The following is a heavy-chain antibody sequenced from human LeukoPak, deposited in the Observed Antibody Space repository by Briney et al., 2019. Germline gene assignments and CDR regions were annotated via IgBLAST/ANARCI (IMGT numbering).Heavy chain of an antibody. V-gene: IGHV3-30-3*01. CDR2: ISYDGSNK. CDR3: ARLSGRIAVAGRKEFDY. CDR1: GFTFSSYA. Sequence: GRSLRLSCAASGFTFSSYAMHWVRQAPGKGLEWVAVISYDGSNKYYADSVKGRFTISRDNSKNTLYLQMNSLRAEDTAVYYCARLSGRIAVAGRKEFDYWGQGTLVTVSS. J-gene: IGHJ4*02. D-gene: IGHD6-19*01.